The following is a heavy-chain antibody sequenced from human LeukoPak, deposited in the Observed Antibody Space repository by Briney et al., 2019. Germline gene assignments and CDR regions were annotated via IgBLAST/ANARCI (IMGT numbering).Heavy chain of an antibody. CDR3: ARDPYYYDSSGYLGGAFDI. D-gene: IGHD3-22*01. CDR1: GYTFTGYY. CDR2: INPNSGGT. V-gene: IGHV1-2*02. Sequence: ASVKVSCKASGYTFTGYYMHWVRQAPGQGLEWMGCINPNSGGTNYAQKFQGRVTMTRDTSNSTAYMELSRLRSDDTAVYYCARDPYYYDSSGYLGGAFDIWGQGTMVTVSS. J-gene: IGHJ3*02.